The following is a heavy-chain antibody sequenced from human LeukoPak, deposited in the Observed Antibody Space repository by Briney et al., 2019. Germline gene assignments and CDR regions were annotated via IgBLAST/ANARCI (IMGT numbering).Heavy chain of an antibody. D-gene: IGHD6-19*01. Sequence: GRSLRLSCAASGFTLSSYGMHWVRQAPGKGLEWVAVISYDGSNKYYADSVKGRFTISRDNSKNTLYLQMNSLRAEDTAVYYCAKDQEEQWLYYYYGMDVWGQGTTVTVSS. J-gene: IGHJ6*02. CDR1: GFTLSSYG. CDR3: AKDQEEQWLYYYYGMDV. CDR2: ISYDGSNK. V-gene: IGHV3-30*18.